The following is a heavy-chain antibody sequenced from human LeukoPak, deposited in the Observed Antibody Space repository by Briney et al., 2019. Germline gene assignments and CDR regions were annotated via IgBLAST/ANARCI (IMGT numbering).Heavy chain of an antibody. Sequence: AASVKVSCKASGYTFTDYYVHWLRQAPGQGLEWMGWINPTSGATNYAQKFQGRVTMTRDTSISTAYMELSRLRSDDTAVYYCARASHGGTVDYWGQGTLVTVSS. CDR2: INPTSGAT. V-gene: IGHV1-2*02. CDR3: ARASHGGTVDY. D-gene: IGHD3-16*01. J-gene: IGHJ4*02. CDR1: GYTFTDYY.